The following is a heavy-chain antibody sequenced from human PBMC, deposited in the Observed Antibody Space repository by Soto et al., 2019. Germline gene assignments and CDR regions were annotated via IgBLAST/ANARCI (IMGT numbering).Heavy chain of an antibody. J-gene: IGHJ3*01. CDR3: ARFAATSGINAFDV. CDR2: IYPRDSHT. V-gene: IGHV5-51*01. D-gene: IGHD1-1*01. Sequence: GESLKISCQGSGYTFTNYWIVWVRQLPGKGLEWMGIIYPRDSHTTYSPSFQGQVTISDDKSLNSAFLQWSSLKASDTATYYCARFAATSGINAFDVWGPGTMVTVS. CDR1: GYTFTNYW.